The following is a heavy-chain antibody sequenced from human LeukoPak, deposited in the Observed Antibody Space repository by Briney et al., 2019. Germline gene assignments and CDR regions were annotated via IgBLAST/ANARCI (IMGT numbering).Heavy chain of an antibody. J-gene: IGHJ4*02. D-gene: IGHD6-13*01. CDR2: ISYDGSNK. CDR1: GFTFSSYA. CDR3: AKSGIAAAGQRGYFDY. Sequence: GRSLRLSCAASGFTFSSYAMHWVRQAPGKGLEWVAVISYDGSNKYYADSVKGRFTISRDNSKNTVYLQMSSLRGEDTAVYYCAKSGIAAAGQRGYFDYWGQGTLVTVSS. V-gene: IGHV3-30*04.